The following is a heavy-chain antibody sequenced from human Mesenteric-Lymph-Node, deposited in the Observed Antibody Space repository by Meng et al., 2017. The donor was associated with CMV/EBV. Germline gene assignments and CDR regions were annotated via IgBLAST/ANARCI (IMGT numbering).Heavy chain of an antibody. CDR2: ISGGGGST. D-gene: IGHD3-22*01. Sequence: GESLKISCAASGFTFSDYGMSWVRQASGKGLEWVSAISGGGGSTYYADSVKGRFAISRDNSKTTLFRQMNSLRTEDTAVYYCAKDYYDSGGYYDFWGQGTLVTVSS. CDR1: GFTFSDYG. CDR3: AKDYYDSGGYYDF. V-gene: IGHV3-23*01. J-gene: IGHJ4*02.